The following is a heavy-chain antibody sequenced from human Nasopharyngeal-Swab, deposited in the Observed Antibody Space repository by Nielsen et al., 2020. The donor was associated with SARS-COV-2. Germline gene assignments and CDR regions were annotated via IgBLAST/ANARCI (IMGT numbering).Heavy chain of an antibody. D-gene: IGHD3-10*01. J-gene: IGHJ6*02. CDR2: INTDGSST. V-gene: IGHV3-74*01. Sequence: GESLKISCAASGFTFSSYWMHWVRQAPGKGLVWVSRINTDGSSTNYADSVKGRFTISSDNAKNTVYLQMNSLRAEDTAVYYCASLLWFGELPSDYYYYGMDVWGQGTTVTVSS. CDR3: ASLLWFGELPSDYYYYGMDV. CDR1: GFTFSSYW.